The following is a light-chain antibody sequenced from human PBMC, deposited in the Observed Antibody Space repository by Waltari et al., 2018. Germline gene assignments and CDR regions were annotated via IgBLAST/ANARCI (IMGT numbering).Light chain of an antibody. Sequence: DIVVTQSPLSLPVTPGEPASISCRSSQSLLHTNGYNYLDWDLQKPGQSPPLLIYLGSNRAPGVPDRFSGSGSGTDFTLKISRVEAEDVGVYYCTQGLQTPVTFGGGTKVEIK. CDR3: TQGLQTPVT. CDR2: LGS. V-gene: IGKV2-28*01. CDR1: QSLLHTNGYNY. J-gene: IGKJ4*01.